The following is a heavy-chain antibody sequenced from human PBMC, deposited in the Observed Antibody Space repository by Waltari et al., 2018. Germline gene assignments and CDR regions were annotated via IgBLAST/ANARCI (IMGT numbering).Heavy chain of an antibody. CDR3: ARVHSSSRNGAFDI. Sequence: QVQLQESGPGLVKLSETLSLTATVPVASIISYYWAGFGRPAGKGLEWIGRIYTSGSTNYNPSLKSRVTMSVDTSKNQFSLKLSSVTAADTAVYYCARVHSSSRNGAFDIWGQGTMVTVSS. V-gene: IGHV4-4*07. D-gene: IGHD6-13*01. CDR1: VASIISYY. J-gene: IGHJ3*02. CDR2: IYTSGST.